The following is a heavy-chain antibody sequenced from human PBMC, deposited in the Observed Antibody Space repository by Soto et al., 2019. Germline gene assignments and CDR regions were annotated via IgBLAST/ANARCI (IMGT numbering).Heavy chain of an antibody. V-gene: IGHV1-46*01. Sequence: QVQLMQSGAEVKKPGASVKVSCKASGDTFTDYYIHWVRQAPGQGLEWMGTVNPSGGHTTYAQHFLGIVTMTRDTSTSTLHMELTSLTSDDTAIYYCARGGHVVVVTAALDYWGQGTLVTVSS. D-gene: IGHD2-21*02. J-gene: IGHJ4*02. CDR2: VNPSGGHT. CDR1: GDTFTDYY. CDR3: ARGGHVVVVTAALDY.